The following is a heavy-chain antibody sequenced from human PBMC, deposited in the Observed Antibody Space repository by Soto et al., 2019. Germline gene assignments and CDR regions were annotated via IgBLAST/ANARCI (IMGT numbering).Heavy chain of an antibody. CDR3: ARDVWYSSGSPNWFDP. D-gene: IGHD6-19*01. J-gene: IGHJ5*02. Sequence: GASVKVSCKASGYTFTSYGISWVRQAPGQGLEWMGWISAYNGNTNYAQKLQGRVTMTTDTSTSTAYMELRSLRSDDTAVYYCARDVWYSSGSPNWFDPWGQGTLVTVSS. V-gene: IGHV1-18*01. CDR2: ISAYNGNT. CDR1: GYTFTSYG.